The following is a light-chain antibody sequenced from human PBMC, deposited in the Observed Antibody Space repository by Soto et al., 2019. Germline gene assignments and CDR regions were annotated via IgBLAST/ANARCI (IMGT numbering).Light chain of an antibody. CDR1: QGIRHY. J-gene: IGKJ4*01. CDR3: LQDYHYPLT. Sequence: AIQMPQSPSSLSASVGDRVTITCRASQGIRHYLGWYQQKPGKAPKLLISAASSLQSGVPSRFSGSGSGTDFTLTISSLQPEDFATYDCLQDYHYPLTFGGGTKVDIK. CDR2: AAS. V-gene: IGKV1-6*01.